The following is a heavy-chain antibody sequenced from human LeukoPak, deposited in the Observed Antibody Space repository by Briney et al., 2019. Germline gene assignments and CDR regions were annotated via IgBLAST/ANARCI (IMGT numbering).Heavy chain of an antibody. J-gene: IGHJ6*02. V-gene: IGHV3-30*14. D-gene: IGHD2-2*01. CDR1: GFTFSSYA. Sequence: GGSLRLSCAASGFTFSSYAMRWVRQAPGRRLEWVAVISYDGSNKYYADSVKGRFTISRDNSKNTLYLQMNSLRADVTAVYYGATRASRYCSSPSCQKVSYYYYGMDVWGQGTTVTVSS. CDR2: ISYDGSNK. CDR3: ATRASRYCSSPSCQKVSYYYYGMDV.